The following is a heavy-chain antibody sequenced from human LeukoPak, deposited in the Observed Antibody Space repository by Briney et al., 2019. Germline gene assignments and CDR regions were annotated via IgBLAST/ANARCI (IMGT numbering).Heavy chain of an antibody. CDR1: GGTFSSYA. CDR2: IIPIFGTA. CDR3: AREMEDSSSWYHY. Sequence: SVKVSCKASGGTFSSYAISWVRQARGQGLEWMGGIIPIFGTANYTQKFQGRVTITADESTSTAYMELSSLRSEDTAVYYCAREMEDSSSWYHYWGQGTLVTVSS. V-gene: IGHV1-69*13. D-gene: IGHD6-13*01. J-gene: IGHJ4*02.